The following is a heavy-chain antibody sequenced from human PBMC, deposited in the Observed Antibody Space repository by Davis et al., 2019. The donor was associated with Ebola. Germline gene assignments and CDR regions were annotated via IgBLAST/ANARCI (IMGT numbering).Heavy chain of an antibody. CDR3: ARRRGAAAGIPFYFDY. Sequence: GESLKISCKVSGYTFTTYWIGWVRQMPGKGLEWMGIIYPGDSDTRYSPSFQGQVTISADKSISTAYLQWSSLKASDTAMYYCARRRGAAAGIPFYFDYWGQGTLVTVSS. CDR1: GYTFTTYW. D-gene: IGHD6-13*01. CDR2: IYPGDSDT. J-gene: IGHJ4*02. V-gene: IGHV5-51*01.